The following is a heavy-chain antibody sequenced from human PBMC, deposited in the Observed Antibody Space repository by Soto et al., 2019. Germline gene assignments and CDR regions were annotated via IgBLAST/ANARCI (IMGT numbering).Heavy chain of an antibody. V-gene: IGHV3-33*01. CDR2: IGDDGSNK. D-gene: IGHD5-18*01. CDR1: GFTFSYYG. J-gene: IGHJ3*02. Sequence: QVQLVESGGGVVQPGRSLRLSCAASGFTFSYYGMHWVRQAPGKGLEWVAFIGDDGSNKYSADSVKGRFTISRDNSDNTLYLQMNSLRAEDTAVYYWARNRDTAMVDVAFDIWGQGTMVTVSS. CDR3: ARNRDTAMVDVAFDI.